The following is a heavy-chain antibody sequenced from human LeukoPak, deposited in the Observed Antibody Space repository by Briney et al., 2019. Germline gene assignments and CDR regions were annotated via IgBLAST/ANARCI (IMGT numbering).Heavy chain of an antibody. V-gene: IGHV3-21*01. J-gene: IGHJ6*03. D-gene: IGHD2-15*01. CDR1: GFTFSSYS. Sequence: PGGSLRLSCAASGFTFSSYSMNWVRQAPGKGLEWVSSISSSSSYIYYADSVKGRFTISRDNAKNSLYLQMNSLRAEDTAVYYCATDPGVVVVAATYRYMDVWGKGTTVTVSS. CDR2: ISSSSSYI. CDR3: ATDPGVVVVAATYRYMDV.